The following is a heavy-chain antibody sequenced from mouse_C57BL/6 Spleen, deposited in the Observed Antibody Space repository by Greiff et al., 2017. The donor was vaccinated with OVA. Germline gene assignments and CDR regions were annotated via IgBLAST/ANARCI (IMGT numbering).Heavy chain of an antibody. CDR3: AGDSDLRAWIAY. J-gene: IGHJ3*01. Sequence: EVKLVESGPGLVKPSQSLSLTCSVTGYSITSGYYWNWIRQFPVNKLEWMGYISYDGSNNYNPSLKNRISITRDTSKNQFFLKLNSVTTEDTATYYCAGDSDLRAWIAYWGQGTLVTVSA. CDR2: ISYDGSN. V-gene: IGHV3-6*01. CDR1: GYSITSGYY.